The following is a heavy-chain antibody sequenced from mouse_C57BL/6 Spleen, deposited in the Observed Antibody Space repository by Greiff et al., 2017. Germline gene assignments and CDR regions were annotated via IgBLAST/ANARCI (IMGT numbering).Heavy chain of an antibody. V-gene: IGHV5-4*01. D-gene: IGHD3-3*01. CDR3: ARAPQGLYYFDY. CDR2: ISDGGSYT. Sequence: EVQLVESGGGLVKPGGSLKLSCAASGFTFSSYAMSWVRQTPEKRLEWVATISDGGSYTYYPDNVKGRFTISRDNAKNNLYLQMSHLKSEDTAMYDCARAPQGLYYFDYWGQGTTLTVSS. CDR1: GFTFSSYA. J-gene: IGHJ2*01.